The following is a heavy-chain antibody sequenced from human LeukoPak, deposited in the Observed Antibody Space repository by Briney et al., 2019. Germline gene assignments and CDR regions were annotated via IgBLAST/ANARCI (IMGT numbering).Heavy chain of an antibody. Sequence: GGSLRLSCAGSGFTSSSYAMSWVRQAPGKGLDWVSGIGGDGGTYYTDSVKGRFTIFRDISKNTLYLQMNSLRAEDTAVYYCAREGPSVDWGAFDIWGQGTMVTVSS. D-gene: IGHD3-16*01. J-gene: IGHJ3*02. CDR2: IGGDGGT. CDR3: AREGPSVDWGAFDI. CDR1: GFTSSSYA. V-gene: IGHV3-23*01.